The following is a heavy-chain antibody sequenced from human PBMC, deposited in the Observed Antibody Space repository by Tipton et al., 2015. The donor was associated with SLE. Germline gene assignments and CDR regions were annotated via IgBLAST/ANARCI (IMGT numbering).Heavy chain of an antibody. Sequence: TLSLTCTVSGGSISSSSYYWGWIRQSPGKGLEWIGSIYYSGSTYYNPSLKSRVTISVDTSKNQFSLKLSSVTAADTAVYYCACHDSRHAFDIWGQETMVTVSS. D-gene: IGHD3-22*01. CDR1: GGSISSSSYY. J-gene: IGHJ3*02. CDR3: ACHDSRHAFDI. V-gene: IGHV4-39*01. CDR2: IYYSGST.